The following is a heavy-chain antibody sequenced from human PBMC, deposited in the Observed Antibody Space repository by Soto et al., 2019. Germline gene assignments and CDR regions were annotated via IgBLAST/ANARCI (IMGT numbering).Heavy chain of an antibody. CDR2: IFVSDGGT. V-gene: IGHV3-23*01. D-gene: IGHD3-16*01. Sequence: PGGSLRLSCAASGFTFSSTDMSWVRQAPGKGLEWVSVIFVSDGGTYYTDSVEGRFTVSRDNSKNTLFLQMNSLRAEDTAVYYCAMGGWLAHWGQGTLVTVSS. CDR1: GFTFSSTD. CDR3: AMGGWLAH. J-gene: IGHJ5*02.